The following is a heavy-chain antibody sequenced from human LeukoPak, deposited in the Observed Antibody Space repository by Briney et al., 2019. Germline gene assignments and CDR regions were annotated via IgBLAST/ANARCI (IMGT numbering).Heavy chain of an antibody. CDR1: GFTFTSYA. CDR3: ARPLGHCTATSCYLLGF. CDR2: ISFDGGNT. Sequence: GGSLRLSCSASGFTFTSYAMHWVRQAPGKGLEWVAIISFDGGNTYYADSVKGRFTISRDSSKNTLYLQMNNLRAEDTAVYYCARPLGHCTATSCYLLGFWGQGTLVTVSS. D-gene: IGHD2-2*01. V-gene: IGHV3-30-3*01. J-gene: IGHJ4*02.